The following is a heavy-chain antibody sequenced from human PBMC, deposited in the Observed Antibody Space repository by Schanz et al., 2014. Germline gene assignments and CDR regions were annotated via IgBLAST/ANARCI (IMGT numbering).Heavy chain of an antibody. D-gene: IGHD5-12*01. CDR2: ISSSGIII. CDR3: ARDEGRDGYNLAFDV. J-gene: IGHJ3*01. Sequence: QVQLVESGGGLVKPGGSLRLSCSASGFTFSDSFMSWIRQTPGKGLEWLSYISSSGIIIHYADSVKGRFIISRDSSKNTLFLQMNSLRADDTAVYFCARDEGRDGYNLAFDVWGQGTLVTVSS. CDR1: GFTFSDSF. V-gene: IGHV3-11*01.